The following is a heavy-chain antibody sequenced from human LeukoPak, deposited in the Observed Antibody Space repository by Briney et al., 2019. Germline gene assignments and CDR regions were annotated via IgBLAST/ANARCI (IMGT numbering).Heavy chain of an antibody. CDR3: ARGRYCSSTSCYLYYGMDV. CDR1: GGSFSGYY. V-gene: IGHV4-34*01. J-gene: IGHJ6*04. CDR2: INHSGST. Sequence: SETLPLTCAVYGGSFSGYYWSWIRQPPGKGLEWIGEINHSGSTNYNPSLKSRVTISVDTSKNQFSLKLSSVTAADTAVYYCARGRYCSSTSCYLYYGMDVWGKGTTVTVSS. D-gene: IGHD2-2*01.